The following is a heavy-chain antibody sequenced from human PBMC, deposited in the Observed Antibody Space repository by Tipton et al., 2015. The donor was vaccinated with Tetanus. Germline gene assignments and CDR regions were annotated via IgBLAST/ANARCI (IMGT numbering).Heavy chain of an antibody. CDR1: DGSSRNYY. Sequence: TLSLTCSVSDGSSRNYYWSWIRQPPGKGLEWIGNIYSSGSANYNPPLRSRVTISVAASKDRFSLKMISVTPADTAVYYCVGSQSWFAFDIWGQGTIVTVSS. J-gene: IGHJ3*02. D-gene: IGHD3-10*01. CDR3: VGSQSWFAFDI. CDR2: IYSSGSA. V-gene: IGHV4-59*01.